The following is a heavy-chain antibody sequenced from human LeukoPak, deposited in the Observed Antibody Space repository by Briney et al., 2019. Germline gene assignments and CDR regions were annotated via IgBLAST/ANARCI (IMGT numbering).Heavy chain of an antibody. D-gene: IGHD1-26*01. J-gene: IGHJ4*02. CDR2: IFQSGTT. V-gene: IGHV4-38-2*02. CDR1: GYSISSGYY. CDR3: VRDKVVVGATADF. Sequence: PSETLSLTCTVSGYSISSGYYWGWIRQPPGKGLEWIGSIFQSGTTFYNPSLKSRVTMSVDTSKNQFSLKLTSVTAADTAVYYCVRDKVVVGATADFWGQGTLVTVSS.